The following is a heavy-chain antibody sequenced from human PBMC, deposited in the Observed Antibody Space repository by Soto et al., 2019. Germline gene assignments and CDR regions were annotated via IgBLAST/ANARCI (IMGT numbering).Heavy chain of an antibody. CDR1: GGSITSYY. J-gene: IGHJ4*02. V-gene: IGHV4-4*07. CDR2: IYTSGST. D-gene: IGHD6-13*01. Sequence: PSETLSLTCTVSGGSITSYYWSWIRQPAGKGLEWIGRIYTSGSTNYNPSLKSRVTMSVDTSKNQFSLKLSSVTAADTAVYYCARVSRYSSSWGYFDYWGQGTLATVYS. CDR3: ARVSRYSSSWGYFDY.